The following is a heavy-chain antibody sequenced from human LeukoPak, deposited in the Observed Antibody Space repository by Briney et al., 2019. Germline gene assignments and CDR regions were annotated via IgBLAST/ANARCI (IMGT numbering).Heavy chain of an antibody. D-gene: IGHD1-7*01. J-gene: IGHJ6*03. CDR2: IYHSGST. Sequence: SETLSLTCAVSGYSISSGYYWGWIRQPPGKGLEWIGSIYHSGSTYYNPSLKSRVTISVDTSKNQFSLKLSSVTAADTAVYYCARVRTQPDYYMDVWGKGTTVTVSS. V-gene: IGHV4-38-2*01. CDR3: ARVRTQPDYYMDV. CDR1: GYSISSGYY.